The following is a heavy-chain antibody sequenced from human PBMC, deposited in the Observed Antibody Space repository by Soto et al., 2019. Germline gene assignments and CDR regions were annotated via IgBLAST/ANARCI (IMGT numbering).Heavy chain of an antibody. CDR3: ASSFGYDTSAFHD. J-gene: IGHJ4*02. CDR1: GGSISDHY. CDR2: IFTSGTT. D-gene: IGHD3-22*01. Sequence: SETLSLTXTVSGGSISDHYWSWIRQSAGKGLEWIGRIFTSGTTNYNPSLRSRVTMSIDTSKNQFSLRLSSVTAADTAIYYCASSFGYDTSAFHDWGQGTPVTVSS. V-gene: IGHV4-4*07.